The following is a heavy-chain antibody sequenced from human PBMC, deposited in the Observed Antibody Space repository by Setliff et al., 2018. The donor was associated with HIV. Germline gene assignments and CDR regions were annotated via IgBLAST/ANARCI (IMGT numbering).Heavy chain of an antibody. CDR1: GYTFTSYG. J-gene: IGHJ3*02. CDR2: IIPIFGTA. V-gene: IGHV1-69*05. D-gene: IGHD3-16*02. Sequence: SVKVSCKASGYTFTSYGMSWVRQAPGQGLEWMGGIIPIFGTANYAQKFQGRVTITTDESTSTAYMELSSLRSEDTAVYYCARTRPYYVWGSYRVKGPTFDAFDIWGQGTMVTVSS. CDR3: ARTRPYYVWGSYRVKGPTFDAFDI.